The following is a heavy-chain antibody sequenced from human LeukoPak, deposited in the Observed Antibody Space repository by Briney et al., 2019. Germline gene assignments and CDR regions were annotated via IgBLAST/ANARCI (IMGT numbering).Heavy chain of an antibody. D-gene: IGHD6-13*01. J-gene: IGHJ6*03. CDR1: GYSISSGYY. Sequence: SETLSLTCTVSGYSISSGYYWGWIRQPPGKALEWIGSIYHSGSTYYNPSLKSRVTISVDTSKNQFSLKLSSVTAADTAVYYCARCASSSWPYYYYDVDVWGKGTTVTVSS. V-gene: IGHV4-38-2*02. CDR2: IYHSGST. CDR3: ARCASSSWPYYYYDVDV.